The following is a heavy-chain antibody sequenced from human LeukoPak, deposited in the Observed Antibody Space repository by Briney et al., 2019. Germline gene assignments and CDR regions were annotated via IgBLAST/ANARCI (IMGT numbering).Heavy chain of an antibody. D-gene: IGHD6-13*01. Sequence: PGGSLRFSCAASGFPLRTYGMSWVRQAPGEGLEWVSTISGSSGRTYYADSVKGRFTISKDNSKNTLYLQMNSLRVEDTAVYYCASSQQPSNWFDPWGQGTLVTVSS. V-gene: IGHV3-23*01. J-gene: IGHJ5*02. CDR2: ISGSSGRT. CDR3: ASSQQPSNWFDP. CDR1: GFPLRTYG.